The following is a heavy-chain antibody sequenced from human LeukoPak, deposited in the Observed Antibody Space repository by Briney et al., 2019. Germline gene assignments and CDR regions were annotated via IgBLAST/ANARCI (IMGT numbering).Heavy chain of an antibody. Sequence: PSQTLSLTCTVSGGSISSGDYYWSWIRQPPGKGLEWIGYIYYSGSTHYNPSLKSRVTISVDTSKNQFSLKLSSVTAADTAVYYCARVRIDGDLHFDYWGQGTLVTVSS. J-gene: IGHJ4*02. V-gene: IGHV4-30-4*01. CDR3: ARVRIDGDLHFDY. CDR2: IYYSGST. D-gene: IGHD4-17*01. CDR1: GGSISSGDYY.